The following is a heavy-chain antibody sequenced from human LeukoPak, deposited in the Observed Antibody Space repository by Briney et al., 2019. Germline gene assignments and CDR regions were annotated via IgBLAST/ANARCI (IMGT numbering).Heavy chain of an antibody. CDR2: INPNSGGT. V-gene: IGHV1-2*02. CDR3: ARDTVGKDTAMVHY. Sequence: ASVKVSCKASGGTFSSYAISWVRQAPGQGLEWMGWINPNSGGTNYAQKFQGRVTMTRDTSISTAYMELSRLRSDDTAVYYCARDTVGKDTAMVHYWGQGTLVTVSS. D-gene: IGHD5-18*01. J-gene: IGHJ4*02. CDR1: GGTFSSYA.